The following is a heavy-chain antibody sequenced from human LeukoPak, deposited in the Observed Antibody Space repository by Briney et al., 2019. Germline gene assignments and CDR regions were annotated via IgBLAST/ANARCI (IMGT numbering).Heavy chain of an antibody. CDR2: VSANSNYI. V-gene: IGHV3-21*01. D-gene: IGHD2-21*01. CDR3: ARGTNGIYDF. J-gene: IGHJ4*02. CDR1: GFTFTSYS. Sequence: GGSLRLSCAASGFTFTSYSMNWVRQAPGKGLEWVSSVSANSNYILYADSVKGRFTISRDKAKNSLYLQMNSLRVEDTAVYYCARGTNGIYDFWGQGTLVTVSS.